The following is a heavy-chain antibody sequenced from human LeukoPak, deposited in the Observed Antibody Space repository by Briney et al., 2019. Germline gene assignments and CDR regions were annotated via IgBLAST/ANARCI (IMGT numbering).Heavy chain of an antibody. CDR3: ARGYSRAAFDI. D-gene: IGHD2-15*01. Sequence: GGSLRLSCAASGFTFSSFALHWDRQAPAKGLEWVALISYDGSNTFYADSVKGRFTISRDNGKNSLLLQMNSLRAEDTALYYCARGYSRAAFDIWGQGTVVAVSS. CDR1: GFTFSSFA. V-gene: IGHV3-30-3*01. CDR2: ISYDGSNT. J-gene: IGHJ3*02.